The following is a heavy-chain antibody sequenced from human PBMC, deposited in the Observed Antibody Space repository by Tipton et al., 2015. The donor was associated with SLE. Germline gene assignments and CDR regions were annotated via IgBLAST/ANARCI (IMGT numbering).Heavy chain of an antibody. CDR3: ARGSYDSSGYSLGFDY. D-gene: IGHD3-22*01. J-gene: IGHJ4*02. Sequence: TLSLTCTVSGGSISSYYWSWVRQPPGKGLEWIGEIYHSGSTNYNPSLKSRVTISVDTSKNQFSLKLSSVTAADTAVYYCARGSYDSSGYSLGFDYWGQGTLVTVSS. V-gene: IGHV4-59*01. CDR2: IYHSGST. CDR1: GGSISSYY.